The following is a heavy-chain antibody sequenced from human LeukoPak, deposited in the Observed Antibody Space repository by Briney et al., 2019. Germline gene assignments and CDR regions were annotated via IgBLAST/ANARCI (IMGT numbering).Heavy chain of an antibody. J-gene: IGHJ6*03. CDR2: IYTSGST. CDR3: ARETSQKGAHYMDV. CDR1: GGSISSYY. V-gene: IGHV4-4*07. Sequence: SETLSLTCTVSGGSISSYYWSWIRQPAGKGLEWIGRIYTSGSTNYNPSLKSRVTMSVDTSKNQFSLKLSSVTAADTTVYYCARETSQKGAHYMDVWGKGTTVTISS. D-gene: IGHD3-16*01.